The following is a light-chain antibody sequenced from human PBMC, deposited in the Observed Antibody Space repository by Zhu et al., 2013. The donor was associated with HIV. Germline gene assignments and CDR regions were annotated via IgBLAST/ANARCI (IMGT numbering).Light chain of an antibody. CDR2: GAS. J-gene: IGKJ2*03. V-gene: IGKV3-20*01. CDR1: QSVSSN. CDR3: QQYASSPRYS. Sequence: EIVMTQSPATLSVSPGERATLSCRASQSVSSNLAWYQQKPGQAPRLLIYGASSRATGIPNRFSGSGSGTDFTLTISRPEPEDFAVYYCQQYASSPRYSFGQGTKLEIK.